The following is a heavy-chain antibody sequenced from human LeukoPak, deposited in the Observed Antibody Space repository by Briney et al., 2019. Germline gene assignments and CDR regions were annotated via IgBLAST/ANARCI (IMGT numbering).Heavy chain of an antibody. CDR1: GYTFTGYY. V-gene: IGHV1-8*02. CDR3: ARGHLNTVFAPGWYFDL. CDR2: MNPNSGNT. J-gene: IGHJ2*01. Sequence: GASVKVSCKASGYTFTGYYMHWVRQAPGQGLEWMGWMNPNSGNTGYAQKFQGRVTMTRNTSISTAYMELSSLRSEDTAVYYCARGHLNTVFAPGWYFDLWGRGTLVTVSS. D-gene: IGHD4-11*01.